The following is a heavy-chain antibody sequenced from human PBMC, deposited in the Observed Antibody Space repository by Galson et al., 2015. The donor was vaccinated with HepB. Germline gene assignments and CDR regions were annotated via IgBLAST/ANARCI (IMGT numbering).Heavy chain of an antibody. J-gene: IGHJ6*02. CDR1: GYDFNKYG. Sequence: SCKASGYDFNKYGLSWVRQAPGQGLEWMGWVSGYDGSANYSPKFQGRVTMTTQTSTGTAYMEMRSLRSDDTAVYYCVRDSRLELHLNNYYSYGMDVWGQGTAVTVS. V-gene: IGHV1-18*01. CDR2: VSGYDGSA. D-gene: IGHD1-7*01. CDR3: VRDSRLELHLNNYYSYGMDV.